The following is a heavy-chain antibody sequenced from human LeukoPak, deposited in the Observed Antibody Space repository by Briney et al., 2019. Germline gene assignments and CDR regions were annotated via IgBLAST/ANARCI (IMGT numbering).Heavy chain of an antibody. J-gene: IGHJ4*02. CDR3: TRNPGIAAAGEEIDY. V-gene: IGHV3-7*03. D-gene: IGHD6-13*01. CDR2: IKQDGNEK. Sequence: GGSLRLPCAASGFTFSSYWMSWVRQAPGKGLEWVANIKQDGNEKYYVDSVKGRFTISRDNAKNSLYLQMNSLRAEDTAVYYCTRNPGIAAAGEEIDYWGQGTLVTVSS. CDR1: GFTFSSYW.